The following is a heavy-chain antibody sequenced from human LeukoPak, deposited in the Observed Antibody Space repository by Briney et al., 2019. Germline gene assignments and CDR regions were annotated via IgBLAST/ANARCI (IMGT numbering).Heavy chain of an antibody. Sequence: PGGSLRLPCAASGFTFSSYSMNWVRQAPGKGLEWVSSISSSSSYIYYADPVKGRFTISRDNAKNSLYLQMNSLRAEDTAVYYCARDPGGLDYWGQGTLVTVSS. D-gene: IGHD4-23*01. CDR1: GFTFSSYS. V-gene: IGHV3-21*01. CDR2: ISSSSSYI. CDR3: ARDPGGLDY. J-gene: IGHJ4*02.